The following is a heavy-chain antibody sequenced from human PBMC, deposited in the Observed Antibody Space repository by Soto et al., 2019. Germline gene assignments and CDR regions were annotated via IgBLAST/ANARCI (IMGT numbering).Heavy chain of an antibody. D-gene: IGHD3-16*01. CDR1: GFPFSHYW. CDR3: TSDTFGLRDT. V-gene: IGHV3-74*01. J-gene: IGHJ5*02. Sequence: LRLSCAASGFPFSHYWMHWVRQTPGKGLVWVSRINPAGTITNYADSVEGRFTISRDNADSALFLQMNSLSAEDTAIYYCTSDTFGLRDTWGQGTLVTVSS. CDR2: INPAGTIT.